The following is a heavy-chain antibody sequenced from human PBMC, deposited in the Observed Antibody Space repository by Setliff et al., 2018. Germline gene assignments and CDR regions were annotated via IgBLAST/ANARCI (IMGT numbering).Heavy chain of an antibody. J-gene: IGHJ4*02. CDR3: ARGGTFRYFDY. CDR2: VYYSGIA. Sequence: SETLSLTCNVSGDSISAASIMAWIRQPPGKGLEWIGYVYYSGIANYSPSLKSRLTISVDTSKNQFSLKLRSVTAADTAVYYCARGGTFRYFDYWGQGTPVTVSS. D-gene: IGHD5-12*01. CDR1: GDSISAAS. V-gene: IGHV4-59*01.